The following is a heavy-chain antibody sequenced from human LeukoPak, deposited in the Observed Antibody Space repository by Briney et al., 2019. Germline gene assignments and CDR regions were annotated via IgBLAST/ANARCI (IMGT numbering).Heavy chain of an antibody. CDR3: ARASGPFDY. CDR2: IWNDGSNK. J-gene: IGHJ4*02. V-gene: IGHV3-33*01. Sequence: GGSLRLSCAASGCTFSIYGLHWVRRAPGKGLEWVAVIWNDGSNKYYADSVRGRFTISRDNSKNTLYLQMNSLRAEDTAVYSCARASGPFDYWGQGTLVTVSS. CDR1: GCTFSIYG.